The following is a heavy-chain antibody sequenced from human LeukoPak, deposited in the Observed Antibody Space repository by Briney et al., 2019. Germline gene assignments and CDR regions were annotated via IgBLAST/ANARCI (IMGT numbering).Heavy chain of an antibody. CDR1: GGSMSSYY. D-gene: IGHD2-2*01. Sequence: SETLSLTCTVSGGSMSSYYWNWVRQPPGKGLEWIGNIYSSGSTDYNPSLKSRVTISLDTSKFQFSLRLNSVTAADTAVYYCAAKPVVPASQGHYFDPWGQGILVTVSS. CDR2: IYSSGST. CDR3: AAKPVVPASQGHYFDP. J-gene: IGHJ5*02. V-gene: IGHV4-59*01.